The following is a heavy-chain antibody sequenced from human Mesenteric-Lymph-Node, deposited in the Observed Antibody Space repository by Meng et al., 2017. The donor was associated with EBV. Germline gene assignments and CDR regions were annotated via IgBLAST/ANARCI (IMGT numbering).Heavy chain of an antibody. Sequence: QWQLQDSGSGLVNPSQTLSLTCVVSADSVSSHEFSWSWIRQPPGKGLEWIGFIYHAGATNYNPSLKSRVTLSIDKSQNQFSLRLSSVSAADTAVYYCARGGDYHDYWGQGILVTVSS. CDR3: ARGGDYHDY. V-gene: IGHV4-30-2*01. CDR1: ADSVSSHEFS. J-gene: IGHJ4*02. CDR2: IYHAGAT.